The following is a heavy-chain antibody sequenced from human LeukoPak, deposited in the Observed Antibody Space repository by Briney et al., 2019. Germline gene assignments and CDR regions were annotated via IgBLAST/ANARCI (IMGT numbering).Heavy chain of an antibody. CDR1: GFTFSSFA. Sequence: PGGSLRLSCAASGFTFSSFAMTWVRQAPGKGLEWVSGIFGSGSNTYYADSVKGRFTISRDNSKDTVYLQMNSLRADDTAVYYCARVGDWSYYFGMDTWGQGTTVSVSS. V-gene: IGHV3-23*01. J-gene: IGHJ6*02. CDR2: IFGSGSNT. CDR3: ARVGDWSYYFGMDT. D-gene: IGHD3-16*01.